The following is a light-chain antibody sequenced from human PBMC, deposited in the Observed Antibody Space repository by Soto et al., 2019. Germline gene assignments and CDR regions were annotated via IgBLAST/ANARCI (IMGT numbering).Light chain of an antibody. CDR1: QVITSS. J-gene: IGKJ3*01. CDR3: QQLQSYPFT. V-gene: IGKV1-9*01. Sequence: DIQLTQSPSFLSASLGDRVTITCRASQVITSSLAWYQQKSGEAPNVLIYETSTLQSGVPSRFSGSKSGTEFTLTISSLQPEDFATYYCQQLQSYPFTFGPGTKVDIK. CDR2: ETS.